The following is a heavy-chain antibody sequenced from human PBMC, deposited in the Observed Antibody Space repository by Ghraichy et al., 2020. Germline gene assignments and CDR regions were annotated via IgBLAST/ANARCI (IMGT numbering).Heavy chain of an antibody. CDR1: GGTFSSYA. D-gene: IGHD3-22*01. J-gene: IGHJ6*02. CDR2: IIPIFGTA. Sequence: SVKVSCKASGGTFSSYAISWVRQAPGQGLEWMGGIIPIFGTANYAQKFQGRVTITADESTSTAYMELSSLRSEDTAVYYCARDHLSYYDSSGYPLWYYGMDVWGQGTTVTVSS. V-gene: IGHV1-69*13. CDR3: ARDHLSYYDSSGYPLWYYGMDV.